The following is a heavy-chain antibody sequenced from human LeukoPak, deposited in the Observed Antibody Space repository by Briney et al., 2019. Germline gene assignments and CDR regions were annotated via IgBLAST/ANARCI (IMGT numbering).Heavy chain of an antibody. Sequence: PSETLSLTCAVYGGSFSGYYWSWIRQPPGKGLEWIGEINHSGSTNYNPSLKSRVTISVDASRNQFSLKLSSVTAADTAVYYCARLSVYGGNSPARPVDYWGQGTLVTVSS. D-gene: IGHD4-23*01. J-gene: IGHJ4*02. CDR3: ARLSVYGGNSPARPVDY. V-gene: IGHV4-34*01. CDR2: INHSGST. CDR1: GGSFSGYY.